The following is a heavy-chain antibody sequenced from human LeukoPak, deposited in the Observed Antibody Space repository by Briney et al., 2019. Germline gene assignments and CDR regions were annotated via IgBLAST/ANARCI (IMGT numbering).Heavy chain of an antibody. Sequence: QPGGSLRLSCAACGFTFSNYAMSWVRQAPGKGLEWVSDISGSGDSTNYADSVKGRFTISRDNSKNTLYLQMNSLRAEDTAIYYCAKSRGSYWVPEFDYWGQGTLVTVSS. CDR1: GFTFSNYA. J-gene: IGHJ4*02. D-gene: IGHD1-26*01. CDR3: AKSRGSYWVPEFDY. V-gene: IGHV3-23*01. CDR2: ISGSGDST.